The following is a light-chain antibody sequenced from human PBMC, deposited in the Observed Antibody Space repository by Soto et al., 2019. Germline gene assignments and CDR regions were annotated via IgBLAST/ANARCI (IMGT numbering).Light chain of an antibody. V-gene: IGKV1-12*01. CDR1: RAINGW. CDR3: QQAFRFPHT. CDR2: VAS. Sequence: DIQMTQSPPSVSASVGARVTIICRGTRAINGWLSGYQQKPGKAPKLLISVASRLESGVPSRFSGSGAGTEFSLTVTSLQPEDFATYYCQQAFRFPHTFGQETRLEI. J-gene: IGKJ2*01.